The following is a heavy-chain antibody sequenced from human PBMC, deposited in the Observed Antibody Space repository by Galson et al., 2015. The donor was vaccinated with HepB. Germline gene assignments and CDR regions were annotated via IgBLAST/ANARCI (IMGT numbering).Heavy chain of an antibody. Sequence: SVKVSCKASGYTFTSYAMHWVRQAPGQRLEWMGWINAGNGNTKYSQKFQGRVTITRDTSASTAYMELSSLRSEDTAVYYCARGVGDIVVVPAYYYYYYMDVWGKGTTVTVSS. CDR1: GYTFTSYA. D-gene: IGHD2-2*01. J-gene: IGHJ6*03. V-gene: IGHV1-3*01. CDR2: INAGNGNT. CDR3: ARGVGDIVVVPAYYYYYYMDV.